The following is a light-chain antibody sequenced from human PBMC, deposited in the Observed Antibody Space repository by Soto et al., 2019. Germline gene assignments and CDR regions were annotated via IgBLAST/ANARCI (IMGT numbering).Light chain of an antibody. J-gene: IGKJ1*01. V-gene: IGKV3-11*01. CDR2: DVS. CDR1: EDVGNS. CDR3: QQRYNWPRT. Sequence: DIVLTQSPAILSLSPGERATLSCRASEDVGNSLAWYQQRPGQSPRLLIYDVSNRATGIPSRFSGSDSGAYFTLTISSLEPDDFAIYYCQQRYNWPRTFGQGTRVQI.